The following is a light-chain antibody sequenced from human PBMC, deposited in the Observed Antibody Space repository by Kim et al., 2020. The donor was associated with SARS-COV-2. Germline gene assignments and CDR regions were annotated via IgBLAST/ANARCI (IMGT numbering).Light chain of an antibody. CDR1: ELGEKT. CDR2: QDT. J-gene: IGLJ2*01. V-gene: IGLV3-1*01. Sequence: SAAPEHKARFTCYGDELGEKTVGWYQQTPGQSTVVIIYQDTKRTSGIPDRFSGYKSGNTATLTMSGTKALDEADYSCQVWDRSTVVFGGGTQLPVL. CDR3: QVWDRSTVV.